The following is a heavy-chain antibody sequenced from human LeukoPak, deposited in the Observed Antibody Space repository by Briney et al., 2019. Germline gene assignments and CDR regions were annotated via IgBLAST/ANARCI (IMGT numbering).Heavy chain of an antibody. V-gene: IGHV5-51*01. CDR3: ARLKFRLAAAAPSRDYYYYGMDV. D-gene: IGHD6-13*01. J-gene: IGHJ6*02. CDR1: GYSFTSYW. CDR2: IYPGDSDT. Sequence: GESLKISCKGSGYSFTSYWIGGVRQMPGKGLEWMGIIYPGDSDTRYSPSFQAQVTISADKSISTAYLQWSSLKASDTAMYYCARLKFRLAAAAPSRDYYYYGMDVWGQGTTVTVSS.